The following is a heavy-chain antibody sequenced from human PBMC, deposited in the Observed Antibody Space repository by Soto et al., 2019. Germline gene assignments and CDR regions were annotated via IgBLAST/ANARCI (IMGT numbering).Heavy chain of an antibody. CDR1: GYTFNTYY. J-gene: IGHJ4*02. Sequence: QVQLVQSGAEVRKPVASVKVSCKPSGYTFNTYYLHWLRQAPGQALEWMGVIHPSGGGTTYAQKFLGRVTVTRDTSTTTVFMELSSLRSDDTAVYYCARGGHIAVVTASFDNWGQGTLVTVSS. CDR3: ARGGHIAVVTASFDN. D-gene: IGHD2-21*02. CDR2: IHPSGGGT. V-gene: IGHV1-46*02.